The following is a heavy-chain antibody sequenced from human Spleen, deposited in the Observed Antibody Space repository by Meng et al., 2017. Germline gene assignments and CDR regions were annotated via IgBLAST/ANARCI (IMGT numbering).Heavy chain of an antibody. D-gene: IGHD5-18*01. J-gene: IGHJ4*02. CDR1: GGSVSSGSYY. V-gene: IGHV4-61*01. CDR2: IYYSGST. CDR3: AGESAYSRFDY. Sequence: VQLQESGPGLVRPSETLSRTCPVCGGSVSSGSYYWSWIRQPPGKGLEWIGYIYYSGSTRYNPSLKSRVTISVDTSKNQFSLKLSSVTAADTAVYYCAGESAYSRFDYWGQGTLVTVSS.